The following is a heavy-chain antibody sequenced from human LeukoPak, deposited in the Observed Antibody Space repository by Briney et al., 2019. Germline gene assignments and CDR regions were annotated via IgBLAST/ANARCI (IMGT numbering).Heavy chain of an antibody. V-gene: IGHV1-69*13. CDR2: IIPIFGTA. D-gene: IGHD2-15*01. CDR1: GGTFSSYA. J-gene: IGHJ4*02. Sequence: GASVKVSFKASGGTFSSYAISWVRQAPGQGLEWMGGIIPIFGTANYAQKFQGRVTITADESTSTAYMELSSLRSEDTAVYYCASEMGGAALFDYWGQGTLVTVSS. CDR3: ASEMGGAALFDY.